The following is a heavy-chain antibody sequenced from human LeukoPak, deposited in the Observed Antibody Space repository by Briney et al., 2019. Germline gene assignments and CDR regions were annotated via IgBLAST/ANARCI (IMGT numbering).Heavy chain of an antibody. J-gene: IGHJ4*02. CDR2: IVPLFATP. V-gene: IGHV1-69*05. D-gene: IGHD3-9*01. CDR1: GGSFSNYI. CDR3: ASRNDILTGYYPNS. Sequence: ASVKVSCKTSGGSFSNYIITWVRQVPGQGLEWMGGIVPLFATPHYAQKYQGRLTIITDEPTSTAYMELSSLTSEDTAVYYCASRNDILTGYYPNSWGQGTLVVVSS.